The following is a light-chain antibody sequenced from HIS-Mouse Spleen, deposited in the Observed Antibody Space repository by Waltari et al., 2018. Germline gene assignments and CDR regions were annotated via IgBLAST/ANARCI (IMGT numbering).Light chain of an antibody. Sequence: QSALTQPASVSGSPGQSITISCTGTSSDVGRYHLVSWSQQHPGKAPQRMIYEGSKRPSGVSNRFSGSKSGNTASLTISGLQAEDEADYYCCSYAGSSTWVFGGGTKLTVL. V-gene: IGLV2-23*01. CDR2: EGS. CDR3: CSYAGSSTWV. CDR1: SSDVGRYHL. J-gene: IGLJ3*02.